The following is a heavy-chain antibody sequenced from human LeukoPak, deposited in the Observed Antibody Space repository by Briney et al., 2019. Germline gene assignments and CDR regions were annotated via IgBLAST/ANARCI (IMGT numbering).Heavy chain of an antibody. CDR3: ARTTSGDYYDSSGYRLGYFDY. Sequence: SETLSLTCAVYGGSFSGYYWSWIRQPPGKGLEWIGEINHSGSTNYNPSLKSRVTISVDTCKNQFSLKLSSVTAADTAVYYCARTTSGDYYDSSGYRLGYFDYWGQGTLVTVSS. CDR2: INHSGST. CDR1: GGSFSGYY. J-gene: IGHJ4*02. D-gene: IGHD3-22*01. V-gene: IGHV4-34*01.